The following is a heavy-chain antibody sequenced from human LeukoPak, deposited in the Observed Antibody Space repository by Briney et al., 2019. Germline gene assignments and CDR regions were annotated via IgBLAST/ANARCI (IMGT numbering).Heavy chain of an antibody. J-gene: IGHJ6*02. CDR1: GFSFNSYW. D-gene: IGHD3-3*01. CDR2: INDDSTST. Sequence: HPGGSLRLSCAASGFSFNSYWMHWVRQAPGKGLEWGSLINDDSTSTTYAHSVQGRFFISRDNAENTVYLQMNSVRAEDTAIYYCARDRTDYYVWSVSSSFDWGPLDVWGQGTTVTGSS. CDR3: ARDRTDYYVWSVSSSFDWGPLDV. V-gene: IGHV3-74*01.